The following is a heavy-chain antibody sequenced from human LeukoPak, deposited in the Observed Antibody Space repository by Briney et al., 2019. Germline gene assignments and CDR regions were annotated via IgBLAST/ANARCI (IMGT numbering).Heavy chain of an antibody. J-gene: IGHJ4*02. CDR3: ARDPAGELLFDY. D-gene: IGHD1-26*01. V-gene: IGHV1-2*02. CDR1: GYTFTGYY. CDR2: INPNSGGT. Sequence: VASVTVSCTASGYTFTGYYMHWVRQAPGQGLAWMGWINPNSGGTNYAQKFQGRVTMTRGTSISTAYMELSRLRSDDTAVYYCARDPAGELLFDYWGQGTLVTVSS.